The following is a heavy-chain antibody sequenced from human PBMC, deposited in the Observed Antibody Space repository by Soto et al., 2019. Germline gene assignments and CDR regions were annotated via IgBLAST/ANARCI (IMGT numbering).Heavy chain of an antibody. CDR1: GFTFSSYG. CDR2: IWYDGSNK. CDR3: ARLGFDPYYYGMDV. V-gene: IGHV3-33*01. D-gene: IGHD3-9*01. J-gene: IGHJ6*02. Sequence: PGGSLRLSCAASGFTFSSYGMHWVRQAPGKGLEWVAVIWYDGSNKYYADSVKGRFTISRDNSKNTLYLQMNSLRAEDTAVYYCARLGFDPYYYGMDVWGQGTTVTVSS.